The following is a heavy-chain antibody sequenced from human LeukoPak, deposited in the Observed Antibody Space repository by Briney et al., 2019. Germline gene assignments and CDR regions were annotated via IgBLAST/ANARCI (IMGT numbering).Heavy chain of an antibody. D-gene: IGHD6-13*01. V-gene: IGHV4-34*01. J-gene: IGHJ3*02. Sequence: PSETLSLTCTVSGGSISSYYWSWIRQPPGKGLEWIGEINHSGSTNYNPSLKSRVTISVDTSKNQFSLKLSSVTAADTAVYYCARGLSRQYSSSWYRNDAFDIWGQGTMVTVSS. CDR2: INHSGST. CDR3: ARGLSRQYSSSWYRNDAFDI. CDR1: GGSISSYY.